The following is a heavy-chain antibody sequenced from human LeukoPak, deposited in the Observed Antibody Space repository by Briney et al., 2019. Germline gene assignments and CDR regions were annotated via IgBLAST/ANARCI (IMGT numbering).Heavy chain of an antibody. CDR3: ARDFRVTTEYNWFDP. J-gene: IGHJ5*02. D-gene: IGHD3-3*01. V-gene: IGHV1-2*02. Sequence: SVKVSCKASGYTFTGYYLHWVRQAPGQGLEWMGWINPNSGGTNYAQKFQGRVTMTRDTSISTAYMELRRLKSDDTAVYYCARDFRVTTEYNWFDPWGQGTLVTVSS. CDR1: GYTFTGYY. CDR2: INPNSGGT.